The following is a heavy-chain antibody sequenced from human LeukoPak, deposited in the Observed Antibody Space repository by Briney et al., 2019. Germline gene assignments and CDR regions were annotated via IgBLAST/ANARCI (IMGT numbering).Heavy chain of an antibody. D-gene: IGHD2-2*01. CDR3: ASFGVPAALDYYYMDV. Sequence: SETLSLTCTVSGGSISSYYWSWIRQPPGKGLEWIGYIYYSGSTNYNPSLKSRVTISVDTPKNQFSLKLSSVTAADTAVYYCASFGVPAALDYYYMDVWGKGTTVTVSS. V-gene: IGHV4-59*01. CDR2: IYYSGST. CDR1: GGSISSYY. J-gene: IGHJ6*03.